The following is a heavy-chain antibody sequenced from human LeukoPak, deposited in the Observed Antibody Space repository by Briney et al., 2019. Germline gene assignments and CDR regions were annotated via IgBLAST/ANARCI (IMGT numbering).Heavy chain of an antibody. Sequence: GGSLRLSCAASGFTFSSFAISWVRQAPGRGLEWVSTISGTGSSTYYADSVKGRFTISRDNSKNTLYLQVNSLRAEDTAVYYCARGPAELGATPQGYWGQGTLVTVSS. V-gene: IGHV3-23*01. J-gene: IGHJ4*02. D-gene: IGHD1-26*01. CDR2: ISGTGSST. CDR1: GFTFSSFA. CDR3: ARGPAELGATPQGY.